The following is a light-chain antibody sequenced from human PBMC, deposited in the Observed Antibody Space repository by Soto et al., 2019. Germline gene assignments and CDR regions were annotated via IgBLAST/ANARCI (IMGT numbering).Light chain of an antibody. CDR1: QSITSSY. Sequence: ENVLTQSPGTLSLSPGEGATLSCRASQSITSSYLAWYQQKPGQAPRLLIYDTSTRATGIPARFSGSGSGTEFTLTISSLQSEDFAVYYCQQYNNWPPITFGQGTRLEIK. V-gene: IGKV3-15*01. CDR3: QQYNNWPPIT. J-gene: IGKJ5*01. CDR2: DTS.